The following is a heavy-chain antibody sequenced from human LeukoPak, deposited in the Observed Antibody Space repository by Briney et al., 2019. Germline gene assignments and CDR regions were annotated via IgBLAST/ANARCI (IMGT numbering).Heavy chain of an antibody. CDR3: ARHYGDYRYYFDY. J-gene: IGHJ4*02. CDR1: GGSISSYY. Sequence: SETLSLTCTVSGGSISSYYWSWIRQPAGKGLEWIGRIYSSGTTNYNPSLKSRVTMSLETSKNQFSLKLTSVTAADTAVYYCARHYGDYRYYFDYWGQGTLVTVSS. D-gene: IGHD4-17*01. CDR2: IYSSGTT. V-gene: IGHV4-4*07.